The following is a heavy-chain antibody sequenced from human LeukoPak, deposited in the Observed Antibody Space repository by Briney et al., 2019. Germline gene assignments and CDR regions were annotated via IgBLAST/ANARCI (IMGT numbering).Heavy chain of an antibody. CDR2: INHSGST. V-gene: IGHV4-34*01. Sequence: SETLSLTCAVYGGSFSGYYWSWIRQPPGKGLEWIGEINHSGSTYYNPSLKSRVTISVDTSKNQFSLKLSSVTAADTAVYYCAREGDYGAYIDYWGQGTLVTVSS. CDR1: GGSFSGYY. D-gene: IGHD4-17*01. CDR3: AREGDYGAYIDY. J-gene: IGHJ4*02.